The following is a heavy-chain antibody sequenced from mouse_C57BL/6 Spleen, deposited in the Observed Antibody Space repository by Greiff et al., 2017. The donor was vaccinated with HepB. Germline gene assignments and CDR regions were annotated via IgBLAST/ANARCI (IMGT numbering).Heavy chain of an antibody. CDR2: ISDGGSYT. CDR3: ARDHSYSNFFDY. V-gene: IGHV5-4*01. Sequence: EVKLVESGGGLVKPGGSLKLSCAASGFTFSSYAMSWVRQTPEKRLEWVATISDGGSYTYYPDNVKGRFTISRDNAKNNLYLQMSHLKSEDTAMYYCARDHSYSNFFDYWGQGTTLTVSS. CDR1: GFTFSSYA. J-gene: IGHJ2*01. D-gene: IGHD2-5*01.